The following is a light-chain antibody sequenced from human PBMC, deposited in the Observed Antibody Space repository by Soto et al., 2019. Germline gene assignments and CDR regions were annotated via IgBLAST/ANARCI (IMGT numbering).Light chain of an antibody. CDR1: SGHSSYA. CDR3: QTWGTGTLV. J-gene: IGLJ2*01. V-gene: IGLV4-69*01. Sequence: QSVLTQSPSASASLGASVKLTCTLSSGHSSYAIAWHQQQPEKGPRYLMKLNSDGSHNKGDGIPDRFSGSSSGAERYLTISSLQSEDEAVYYCQTWGTGTLVFGGGTKLTVL. CDR2: LNSDGSH.